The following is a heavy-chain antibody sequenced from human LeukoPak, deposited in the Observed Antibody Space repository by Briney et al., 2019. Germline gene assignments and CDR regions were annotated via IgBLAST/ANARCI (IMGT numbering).Heavy chain of an antibody. Sequence: GGSLRLSCAASGFTFSSYSMNWVRQAPGKGLEWVSYISSSSSTIYYADSVKGRFTISRDNSKNTLYLQMNSLRPEDTAVYYCAKHYYGSGSQKYYFDYWGQGTLVTVSS. J-gene: IGHJ4*02. V-gene: IGHV3-48*01. CDR1: GFTFSSYS. CDR3: AKHYYGSGSQKYYFDY. CDR2: ISSSSSTI. D-gene: IGHD3-10*01.